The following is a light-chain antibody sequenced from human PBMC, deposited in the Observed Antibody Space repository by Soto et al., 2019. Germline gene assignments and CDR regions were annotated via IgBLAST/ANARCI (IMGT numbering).Light chain of an antibody. CDR3: QSYDSSNVV. CDR1: SGSIASNY. J-gene: IGLJ2*01. CDR2: EDN. Sequence: NFMLTQPHSVSESPGKTVTISCTRSSGSIASNYVQWYQQRPGSSPTTVIYEDNQRPSGVPDRFSGSIDSSSNSASLTISGMTTEDEADYDCQSYDSSNVVFGGGTKLTVL. V-gene: IGLV6-57*01.